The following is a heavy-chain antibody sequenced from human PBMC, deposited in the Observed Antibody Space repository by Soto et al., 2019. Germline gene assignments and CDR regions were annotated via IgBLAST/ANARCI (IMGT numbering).Heavy chain of an antibody. Sequence: EVQLVETGGGLIQPGGSLRLSCAASGFTVSSNYMSWVRQAPGKGLEWVSVIYSGGSTYYADSVKGRFTISRDNSKNTLYLQMNSLRAEDTAVYYCARVRFLEWFPDAFDIWGQGTMVTVSS. CDR3: ARVRFLEWFPDAFDI. V-gene: IGHV3-53*02. CDR1: GFTVSSNY. CDR2: IYSGGST. J-gene: IGHJ3*02. D-gene: IGHD3-3*01.